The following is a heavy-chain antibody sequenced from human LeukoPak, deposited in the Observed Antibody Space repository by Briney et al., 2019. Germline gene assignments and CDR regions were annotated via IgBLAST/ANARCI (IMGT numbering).Heavy chain of an antibody. Sequence: PGGSLRLSCAASGFTLSSYSMNWVRQAPGKGLEWLAYIRYDGSSKYYADFVKGRFTISRDYSKNTLYLHMNSLRAEDTAVYYCARDQAGSGHYADYWGQGTLVTVSS. V-gene: IGHV3-30*02. CDR3: ARDQAGSGHYADY. J-gene: IGHJ4*02. CDR1: GFTLSSYS. D-gene: IGHD3-10*01. CDR2: IRYDGSSK.